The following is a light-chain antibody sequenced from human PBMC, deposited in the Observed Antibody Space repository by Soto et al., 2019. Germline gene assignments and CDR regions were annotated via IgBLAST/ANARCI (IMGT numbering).Light chain of an antibody. CDR2: DAS. CDR1: QSIYDR. J-gene: IGKJ1*01. CDR3: QQYHIYSQT. Sequence: EIKMTQSPATLSVSVGERVSLTCRASQSIYDRVAWYQHKPGRTPRLLIYDASTLASGIPARFSGSGYGTEFTLTISRLQPDDFATYYCQQYHIYSQTFGQGTKVDIK. V-gene: IGKV1-5*01.